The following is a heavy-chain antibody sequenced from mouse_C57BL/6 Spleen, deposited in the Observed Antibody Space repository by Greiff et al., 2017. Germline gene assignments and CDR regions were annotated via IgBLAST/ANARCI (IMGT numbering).Heavy chain of an antibody. CDR1: GYTFTEST. CDR3: ARHDDPLHHYFDY. Sequence: QVQLQQSGAELVKPGASVKLSCTASGYTFTESTIHWVKQRSGQGLEWIGWFYPGRGSVKYNEKFKDKATLTADKSSNTVYMKLSRLTSEDSAVYFCARHDDPLHHYFDYWGQGTTLTVSS. CDR2: FYPGRGSV. D-gene: IGHD2-1*01. J-gene: IGHJ2*01. V-gene: IGHV1-62-2*01.